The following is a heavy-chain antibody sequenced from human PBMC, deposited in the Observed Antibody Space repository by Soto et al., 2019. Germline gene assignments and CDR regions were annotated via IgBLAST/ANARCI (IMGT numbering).Heavy chain of an antibody. J-gene: IGHJ6*03. CDR2: IYPGDSDT. Sequence: PGESLKISCKGSGYSFTSYWIGWVRQMPGKGLEWMGIIYPGDSDTRYSPSFQGQVTISADKSISTAYLQWSSLKASDTAMYYCARHLAAAGTSYYYYMDVWGKGTTVTVSS. CDR1: GYSFTSYW. CDR3: ARHLAAAGTSYYYYMDV. D-gene: IGHD6-13*01. V-gene: IGHV5-51*01.